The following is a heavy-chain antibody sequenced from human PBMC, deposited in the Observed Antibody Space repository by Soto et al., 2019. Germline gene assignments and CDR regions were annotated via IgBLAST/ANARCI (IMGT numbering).Heavy chain of an antibody. CDR2: IIPILGIA. CDR1: GGTFSSYT. V-gene: IGHV1-69*02. J-gene: IGHJ1*01. Sequence: QVQLVQSGAEVKKPGSSVKVSCKASGGTFSSYTISWVRQAPGQGLEWMGRIIPILGIANYAQKFQGRVTITADKSTSAAYMERSSLRSEDTAVDYCARMKGYYDSSGYPLGYFQHWGQGTLVTVSS. CDR3: ARMKGYYDSSGYPLGYFQH. D-gene: IGHD3-22*01.